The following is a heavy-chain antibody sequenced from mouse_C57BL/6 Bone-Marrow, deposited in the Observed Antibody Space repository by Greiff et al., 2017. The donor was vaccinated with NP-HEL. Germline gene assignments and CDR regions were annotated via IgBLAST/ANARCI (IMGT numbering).Heavy chain of an antibody. CDR2: ISSGSGTF. Sequence: EVQLVESGGGLVKPGGSLKLSCAASGFTFSDYGMHWVRQAPEKGLEWVAYISSGSGTFYYADTVKGRSTISRDNAYNTLFLQLTSLRSEDTAMYYCAGGAATVEATRAMDYWGQGTSVTVSS. D-gene: IGHD1-1*01. V-gene: IGHV5-17*01. J-gene: IGHJ4*01. CDR1: GFTFSDYG. CDR3: AGGAATVEATRAMDY.